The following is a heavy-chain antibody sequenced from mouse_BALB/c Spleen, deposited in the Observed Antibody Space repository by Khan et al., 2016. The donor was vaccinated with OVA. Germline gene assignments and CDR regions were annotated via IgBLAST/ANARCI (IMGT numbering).Heavy chain of an antibody. D-gene: IGHD1-1*01. CDR3: ARSGSISTVVATNFDY. Sequence: EVQLQESGLGLVKPSQSLSLTCTVTGYSITSDYAWNWIRQFPGNKLEWMGYIKYSGSTSYNPSLKSRFSITRDTSKNQFFLQLKSVTTEDTAAYYCARSGSISTVVATNFDYWGQGTTLTVSS. CDR2: IKYSGST. J-gene: IGHJ2*01. V-gene: IGHV3-2*02. CDR1: GYSITSDYA.